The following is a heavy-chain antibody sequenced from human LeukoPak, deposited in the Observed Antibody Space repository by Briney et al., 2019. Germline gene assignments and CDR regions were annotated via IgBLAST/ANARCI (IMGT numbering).Heavy chain of an antibody. CDR1: GGTFSSYA. Sequence: SVKVSCKASGGTFSSYAISWVRQAPGQGLEWMGGIIPIFGTANYAQKFQGRVTITADESTSTAYMELSSLRSEDTAVYYCARFLGPHYYYYGMDVWGQGTTVTVSS. CDR3: ARFLGPHYYYYGMDV. V-gene: IGHV1-69*13. CDR2: IIPIFGTA. D-gene: IGHD3/OR15-3a*01. J-gene: IGHJ6*02.